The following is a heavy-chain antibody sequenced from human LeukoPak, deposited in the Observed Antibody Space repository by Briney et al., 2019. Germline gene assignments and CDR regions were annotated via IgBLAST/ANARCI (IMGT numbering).Heavy chain of an antibody. D-gene: IGHD3-9*01. Sequence: SETLSLTCAVSGYSISSGYYWGWIRQPPGKGLEWIGSIYYSGSTYYNPSLKSRVTISVDTSKNQFSLKLSSVTAADTAVYYCARQRRYFDWFPLGDAFGIWGQGTMVTVSS. CDR1: GYSISSGYY. V-gene: IGHV4-38-2*01. J-gene: IGHJ3*02. CDR3: ARQRRYFDWFPLGDAFGI. CDR2: IYYSGST.